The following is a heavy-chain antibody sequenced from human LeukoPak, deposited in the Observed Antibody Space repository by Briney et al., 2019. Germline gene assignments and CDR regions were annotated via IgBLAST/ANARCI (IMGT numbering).Heavy chain of an antibody. J-gene: IGHJ3*02. CDR1: GFTFSNYG. Sequence: GGSLRLSCAASGFTFSNYGMHWVRQAPGKGLEWVAVIWNDGSNKYYVESVKGRFTISRDNAKNSLYLQMNSLRAEDTAVYYCARIPQTGTILDAFDIWGQGTMVTVSS. CDR3: ARIPQTGTILDAFDI. V-gene: IGHV3-33*01. D-gene: IGHD1-1*01. CDR2: IWNDGSNK.